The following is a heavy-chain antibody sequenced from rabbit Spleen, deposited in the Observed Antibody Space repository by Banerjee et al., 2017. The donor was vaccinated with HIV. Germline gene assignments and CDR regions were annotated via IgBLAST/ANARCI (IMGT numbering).Heavy chain of an antibody. Sequence: QEQLVESGGDMVKPGASLTLTCTASGFSFSTSYYICWVRQAPGKGLEWIACIYTGDGSTYYASWAKGRSTISKTSPTTVTLQMTSLTAADTATYFCARDYTYTASYVFNLWGQGTLVTVS. CDR3: ARDYTYTASYVFNL. V-gene: IGHV1S45*01. J-gene: IGHJ4*01. D-gene: IGHD6-1*01. CDR2: IYTGDGST. CDR1: GFSFSTSYY.